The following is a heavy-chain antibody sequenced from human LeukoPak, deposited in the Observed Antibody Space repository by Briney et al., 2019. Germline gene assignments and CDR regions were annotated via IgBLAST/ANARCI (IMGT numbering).Heavy chain of an antibody. CDR1: GFTFSSYA. J-gene: IGHJ6*03. V-gene: IGHV3-23*01. Sequence: GGSLRLSCAASGFTFSSYAMSWVRQAPGKGLEWVSAISGSGGSTYYADSVKGRFTISRDNAKNSLYLQMNSLRAEDTAVYYCARGDYDILTGYYETYYYYYYMDVWGKGTTVTISS. D-gene: IGHD3-9*01. CDR2: ISGSGGST. CDR3: ARGDYDILTGYYETYYYYYYMDV.